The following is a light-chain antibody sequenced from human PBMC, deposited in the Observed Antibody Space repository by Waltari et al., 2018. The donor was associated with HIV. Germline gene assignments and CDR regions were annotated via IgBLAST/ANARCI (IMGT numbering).Light chain of an antibody. V-gene: IGKV1-5*03. CDR1: QSIVNW. Sequence: DIQMTQSPSTLSASVGDRVTITCRASQSIVNWLAWYQQKPGKAPKRLIYKASSLESGVPSRFSGSGSGTEFTLTISSLQPDDFATYFCQQYNSYSYTFGQGTKLEIK. CDR2: KAS. CDR3: QQYNSYSYT. J-gene: IGKJ2*01.